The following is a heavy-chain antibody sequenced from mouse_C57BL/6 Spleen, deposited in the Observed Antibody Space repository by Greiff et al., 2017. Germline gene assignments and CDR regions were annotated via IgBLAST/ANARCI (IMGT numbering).Heavy chain of an antibody. V-gene: IGHV1-19*01. Sequence: EVQLQESGPVLVKPGASVKMSCKASGYTFTDYYMNWVKQSHGKSLEWIGVINPYNGGTSYNQKFKGKATLIVDKSSSTAYMELNSLTSEDSAVYYCASAYDGYFYFDVWGTGTTVTVSS. CDR3: ASAYDGYFYFDV. CDR1: GYTFTDYY. CDR2: INPYNGGT. D-gene: IGHD2-3*01. J-gene: IGHJ1*03.